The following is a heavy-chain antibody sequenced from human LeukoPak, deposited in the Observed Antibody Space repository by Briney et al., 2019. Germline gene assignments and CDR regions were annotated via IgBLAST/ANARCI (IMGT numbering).Heavy chain of an antibody. Sequence: PGGSLRLSCAATGFTFSSYGMHWVRQAPGKGLEWVALIWYDGSKEKYVDSVKGRFTISRDNSRNTLYLQMNSLRAEDTAVYHYAKGNAGGVDWYFDLWGRGTLVTVAS. J-gene: IGHJ2*01. V-gene: IGHV3-33*06. CDR3: AKGNAGGVDWYFDL. CDR2: IWYDGSKE. D-gene: IGHD2-21*01. CDR1: GFTFSSYG.